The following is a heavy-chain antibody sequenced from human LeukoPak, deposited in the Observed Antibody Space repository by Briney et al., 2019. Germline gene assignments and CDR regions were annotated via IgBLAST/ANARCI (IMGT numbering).Heavy chain of an antibody. J-gene: IGHJ4*02. CDR1: GGSFSGYY. CDR2: INHSGST. D-gene: IGHD3-22*01. V-gene: IGHV4-34*01. Sequence: SETLSLTCAVYGGSFSGYYWSWIRQPPGKGLEWIGEINHSGSTNYNPSLKSRVTISVDTSKNQFSLKLSSVTAADTAVYYCARGPLRPLVVIDYYFAYWGQGTLVTVSS. CDR3: ARGPLRPLVVIDYYFAY.